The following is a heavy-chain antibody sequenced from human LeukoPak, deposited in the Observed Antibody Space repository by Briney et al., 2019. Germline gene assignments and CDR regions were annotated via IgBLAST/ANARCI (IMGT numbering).Heavy chain of an antibody. CDR2: IRYDGSNK. CDR3: AKDGDSSSWYYYYYMDV. J-gene: IGHJ6*03. CDR1: GFTFSSYG. V-gene: IGHV3-30*02. Sequence: GGSLRLSCAASGFTFSSYGVHWVRQAPGKGLEWVAFIRYDGSNKYYADSVKGRFTISRDNSKNTLYLQMNSLRAEDTAVYYCAKDGDSSSWYYYYYMDVWGKGTTVTVSS. D-gene: IGHD6-13*01.